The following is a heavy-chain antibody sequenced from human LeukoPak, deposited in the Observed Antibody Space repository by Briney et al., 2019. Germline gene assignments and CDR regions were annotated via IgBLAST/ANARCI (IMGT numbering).Heavy chain of an antibody. CDR1: GFTFSSYW. J-gene: IGHJ4*02. V-gene: IGHV3-74*01. Sequence: GSLRLSCAASGFTFSSYWMHWVRQAPGKGLVWVSRSNSDGSSTTYADSVKGRFTISRDNAKNSLYLQMNSLRAEDTAVYYCARDLEVRGVIIRNFDYWGQGTLVTVSS. CDR2: SNSDGSST. D-gene: IGHD3-10*01. CDR3: ARDLEVRGVIIRNFDY.